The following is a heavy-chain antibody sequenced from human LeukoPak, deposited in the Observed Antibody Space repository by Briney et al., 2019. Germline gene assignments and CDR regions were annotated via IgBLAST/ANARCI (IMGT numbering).Heavy chain of an antibody. CDR3: ARDYGNYFDY. CDR2: IKQDGSEK. Sequence: GGSLRLSGADSGFSFSSYWMSWLRQAPGNGLKWVANIKQDGSEKYYVDSVKGRFTISRDNAKNSLYLQMNSLRAEDTAVYYCARDYGNYFDYWGQGTLVTVSS. CDR1: GFSFSSYW. D-gene: IGHD3-16*01. V-gene: IGHV3-7*01. J-gene: IGHJ4*02.